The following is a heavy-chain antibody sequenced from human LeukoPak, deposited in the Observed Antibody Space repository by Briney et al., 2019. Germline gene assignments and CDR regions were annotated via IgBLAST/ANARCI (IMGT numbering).Heavy chain of an antibody. Sequence: ASVKVSCKASGYTFTGYYMHWVRQAPGQGLEWMGWINPNSGGTNYAQKFQGRVTMTRDTSISTAYLELSRLRSDDTAVYYCARVYSSSSYWFDPWGQGTLVTVSS. CDR3: ARVYSSSSYWFDP. V-gene: IGHV1-2*02. D-gene: IGHD6-6*01. CDR2: INPNSGGT. J-gene: IGHJ5*02. CDR1: GYTFTGYY.